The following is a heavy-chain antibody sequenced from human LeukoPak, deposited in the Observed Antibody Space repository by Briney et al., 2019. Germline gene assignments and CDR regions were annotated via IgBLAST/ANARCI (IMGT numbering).Heavy chain of an antibody. CDR1: GFTFSSYS. J-gene: IGHJ4*02. CDR2: TSISSSTI. V-gene: IGHV3-48*02. CDR3: ARDKGLPPRYFDY. Sequence: GGSLRLSCAASGFTFSSYSMSWVRQAPGKGLAWISYTSISSSTIYYADSVKGRFTISRDNAKNSLYLQMNSLRDKDTAVYYCARDKGLPPRYFDYWGQGTLVTVSS.